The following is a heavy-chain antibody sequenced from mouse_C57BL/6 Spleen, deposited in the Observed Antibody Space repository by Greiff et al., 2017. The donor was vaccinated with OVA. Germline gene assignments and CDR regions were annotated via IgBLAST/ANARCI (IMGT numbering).Heavy chain of an antibody. CDR2: FHPYNDDT. CDR3: ARRKRDGYDEGYFDV. J-gene: IGHJ1*03. D-gene: IGHD2-2*01. CDR1: GYTFTTYP. V-gene: IGHV1-47*01. Sequence: LQESGAELVKPGASVKMSCKASGYTFTTYPIEWMKQNHGKSLEWIGNFHPYNDDTKYNETFKGQATLTVEKSSSTVYLELSRLTSDDSAVYYCARRKRDGYDEGYFDVWGTGTTVTVSS.